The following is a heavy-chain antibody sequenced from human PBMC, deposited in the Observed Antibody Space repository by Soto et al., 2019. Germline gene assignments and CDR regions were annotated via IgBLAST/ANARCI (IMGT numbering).Heavy chain of an antibody. CDR3: ARDAPGYNWNYGWFDP. D-gene: IGHD1-7*01. J-gene: IGHJ5*02. Sequence: GGSLRLSCEVSGFTFSNYAMAWVRQAPGKGLEYVSSITGNGGYTYALSVKGRSTISRDNSTSTAYMELSSLRSEDTAVYYCARDAPGYNWNYGWFDPWGQGTLVTVSS. CDR1: GFTFSNYA. V-gene: IGHV3-23*01. CDR2: ITGNGGYT.